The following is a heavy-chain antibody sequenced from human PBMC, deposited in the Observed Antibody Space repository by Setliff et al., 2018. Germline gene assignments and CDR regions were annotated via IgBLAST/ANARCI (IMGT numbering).Heavy chain of an antibody. D-gene: IGHD3-16*01. CDR3: ARGLAVNRFDP. CDR2: MYYSEIT. CDR1: GGSLSTHY. V-gene: IGHV4-59*11. J-gene: IGHJ5*02. Sequence: LSLTCTVSGGSLSTHYWSWIRQPPGKGLEWVGYMYYSEITKYNPSLESRVTISVDTSKNQFSLNLTSVTAADTAVYYCARGLAVNRFDPWGQGTLVTVLL.